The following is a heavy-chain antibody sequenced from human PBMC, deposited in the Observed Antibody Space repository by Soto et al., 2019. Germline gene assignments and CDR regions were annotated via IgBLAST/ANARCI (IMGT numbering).Heavy chain of an antibody. CDR3: ARDGTYNWV. CDR1: GFTVSNNY. V-gene: IGHV3-66*01. Sequence: EVQLVESGGGLVQPGGSLRLSCAASGFTVSNNYMRWVRQAPGKGLAWVSLIYSGGATYYADSVKGRFTTSRDNSKNTLYLQMNSLRAEDTAVYYCARDGTYNWVGGQGILVTVSS. D-gene: IGHD1-1*01. J-gene: IGHJ4*02. CDR2: IYSGGAT.